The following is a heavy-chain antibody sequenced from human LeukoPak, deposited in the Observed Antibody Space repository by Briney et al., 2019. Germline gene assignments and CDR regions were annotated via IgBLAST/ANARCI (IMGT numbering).Heavy chain of an antibody. V-gene: IGHV4-4*07. CDR2: IYTSGST. Sequence: SETLSLTCTVSGGSISSYYWSWIRQPAGKGLEWIGRIYTSGSTNYNPSLKSRVTMSVDTSKNQFSLKLSSVTAADTAVYYCAREVPAYDFWSDYLFDYWGQGTLVTVSS. CDR1: GGSISSYY. J-gene: IGHJ4*02. CDR3: AREVPAYDFWSDYLFDY. D-gene: IGHD3-3*01.